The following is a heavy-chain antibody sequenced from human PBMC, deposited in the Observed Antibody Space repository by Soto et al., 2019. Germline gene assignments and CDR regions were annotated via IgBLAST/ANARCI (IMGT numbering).Heavy chain of an antibody. J-gene: IGHJ5*02. CDR2: IYYSGST. CDR3: ASLSGYCSSTSCYANWFDP. CDR1: GGSIGSYY. D-gene: IGHD2-2*01. Sequence: SETLSLTCTVSGGSIGSYYWSWIRQPTGKGLEWIGYIYYSGSTNYNPSLKSRVTISVDTSKDQFSLKLSSVTAADTAVYYCASLSGYCSSTSCYANWFDPWGQGTLVTVSS. V-gene: IGHV4-59*08.